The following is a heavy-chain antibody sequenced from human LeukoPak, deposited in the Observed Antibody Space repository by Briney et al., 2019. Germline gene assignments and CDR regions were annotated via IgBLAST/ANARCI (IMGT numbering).Heavy chain of an antibody. Sequence: EPGGSLRLSCAASGFTFSSYGMHWVRQAPGKGLEWVALIWYDGSNKYYADSVEGRFTISRDNSKNTVYLQMNSLRAEDTAVYYCASRRGGIVGDYWGQGTLVTVSS. CDR3: ASRRGGIVGDY. D-gene: IGHD2-15*01. CDR2: IWYDGSNK. CDR1: GFTFSSYG. V-gene: IGHV3-33*01. J-gene: IGHJ4*02.